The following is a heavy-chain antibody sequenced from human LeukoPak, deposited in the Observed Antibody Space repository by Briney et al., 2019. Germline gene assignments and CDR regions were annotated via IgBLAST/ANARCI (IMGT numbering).Heavy chain of an antibody. CDR1: GGSISSSSYY. CDR2: IYYSGST. CDR3: AALRSGTIFGVVTIPYFDY. D-gene: IGHD3-3*01. V-gene: IGHV4-39*01. J-gene: IGHJ4*02. Sequence: SETLPLTCTVSGGSISSSSYYWGWIRQPPGKGLEWIGSIYYSGSTYYNPSLKSRVTISVDTSKNQFSLKLSSVTVADTAVYYCAALRSGTIFGVVTIPYFDYWGQGTLVTVSS.